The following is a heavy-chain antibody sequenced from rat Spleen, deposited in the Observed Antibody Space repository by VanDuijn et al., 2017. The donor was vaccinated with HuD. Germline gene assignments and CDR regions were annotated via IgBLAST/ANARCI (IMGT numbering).Heavy chain of an antibody. D-gene: IGHD1-9*01. V-gene: IGHV5-17*01. CDR1: GFTFSDYT. Sequence: EVLLVESGGGLVRPGRSLKLSCAASGFTFSDYTMAWVRQAPKKGLEWVAAIVDDGSNTFYRDSVKGRFTISRDNAKSTLYLQVDSLRSEDTAIYYCARPTTGIPFNYWGQGVMVTVSS. J-gene: IGHJ2*01. CDR2: IVDDGSNT. CDR3: ARPTTGIPFNY.